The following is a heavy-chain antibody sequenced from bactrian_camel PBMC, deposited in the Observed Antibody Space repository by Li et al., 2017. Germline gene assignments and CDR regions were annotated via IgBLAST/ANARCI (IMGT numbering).Heavy chain of an antibody. Sequence: DVQLVESGGGSVETGGSLRLSCAASGITYCMAWFRQSPGTAREGVAMINTQLHTTYYADPVKGRFTIAQDNAANTVYLQMNSLKPEDTATYYCAADIEAWWLLALRPQTDFGWWGQGTQVTVS. J-gene: IGHJ6*01. V-gene: IGHV3S40*01. CDR1: GITYC. CDR2: INTQLHTT. D-gene: IGHD2*01. CDR3: AADIEAWWLLALRPQTDFGW.